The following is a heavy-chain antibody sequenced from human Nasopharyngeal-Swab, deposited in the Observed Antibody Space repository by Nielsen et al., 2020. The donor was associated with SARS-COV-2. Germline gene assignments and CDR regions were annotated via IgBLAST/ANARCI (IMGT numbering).Heavy chain of an antibody. CDR3: ARAYSSSWYPGYYYYGMDV. D-gene: IGHD6-13*01. V-gene: IGHV4-59*01. J-gene: IGHJ6*02. CDR2: IYYSGST. CDR1: GGSISSYY. Sequence: ESLKISCTVSGGSISSYYWSRIRQPPGKGLEWIGYIYYSGSTNYNPSLKSRVTISVDTSKNQFSLKLSSVTAADTAVYYCARAYSSSWYPGYYYYGMDVWGQGTTVTVSS.